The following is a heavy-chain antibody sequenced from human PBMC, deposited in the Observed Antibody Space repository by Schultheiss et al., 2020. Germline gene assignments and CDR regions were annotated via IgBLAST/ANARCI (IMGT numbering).Heavy chain of an antibody. D-gene: IGHD1-1*01. J-gene: IGHJ6*04. Sequence: GGSLRLSCAASGFAFSRHWIHWVRQAPGKGLVWVSRINSEGTSTSYADSVKGRFTISRDNAKNSLYLQMNSLRAEDTAVYYCARDPRERPFLLDVWDKGTTVTVSS. CDR1: GFAFSRHW. CDR2: INSEGTST. CDR3: ARDPRERPFLLDV. V-gene: IGHV3-74*01.